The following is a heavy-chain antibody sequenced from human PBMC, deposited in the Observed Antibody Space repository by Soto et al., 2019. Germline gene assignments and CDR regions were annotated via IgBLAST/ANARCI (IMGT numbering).Heavy chain of an antibody. J-gene: IGHJ5*02. CDR3: ALIPLGDFWSGYPRSPTFDP. CDR1: GFTFSSYA. D-gene: IGHD3-3*01. CDR2: ISGSGGST. Sequence: GGSLRLSCAASGFTFSSYAMSWVRQAPGKGLEWVSAISGSGGSTYYADSVKGRFTISRDNSKNTLYLQMNSLRAEDTAVYYCALIPLGDFWSGYPRSPTFDPWGQGTLVTVSA. V-gene: IGHV3-23*01.